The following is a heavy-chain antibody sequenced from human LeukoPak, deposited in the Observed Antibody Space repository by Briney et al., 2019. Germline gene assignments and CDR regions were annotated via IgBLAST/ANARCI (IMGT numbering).Heavy chain of an antibody. CDR1: GFSFNNHG. CDR3: AKDDGWTMFSS. D-gene: IGHD3-10*02. CDR2: ISGSGDRT. Sequence: GGTLRLSCAASGFSFNNHGMNWVRQAPGKGLEWVSGISGSGDRTYYADSVKGRLTISRDNSKNTLYLQVNSPRAEDTAVYYCAKDDGWTMFSSWGQGTLVTVSS. V-gene: IGHV3-23*01. J-gene: IGHJ5*02.